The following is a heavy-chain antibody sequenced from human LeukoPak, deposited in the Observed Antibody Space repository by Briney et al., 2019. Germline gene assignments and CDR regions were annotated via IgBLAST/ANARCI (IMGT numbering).Heavy chain of an antibody. J-gene: IGHJ3*02. CDR3: ARDGQQGDQSAFDI. V-gene: IGHV3-72*01. Sequence: AGGSLRLSCATSGFTFGDYHMDWVRQAPGKGLEWIGRVRSKARNYNTEYVASVEGRFTISRDASKNSLYLQMDSLKIEDTGVYFCARDGQQGDQSAFDIWGQGTTVTVSS. CDR2: VRSKARNYNT. CDR1: GFTFGDYH. D-gene: IGHD2-21*01.